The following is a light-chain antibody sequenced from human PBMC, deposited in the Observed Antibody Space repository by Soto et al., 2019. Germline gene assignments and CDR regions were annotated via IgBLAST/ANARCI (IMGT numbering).Light chain of an antibody. J-gene: IGLJ3*02. CDR2: DVS. CDR1: SSDVGGYNY. CDR3: SSHAGNNMGV. V-gene: IGLV2-14*01. Sequence: QSALTQPASVSGSPGQSITISCTGTSSDVGGYNYVSWYQQYPHEAPKLMIYDVSNRPSGVSNRFSGSKSANTATLTVSGLQAEDEAEYFCSSHAGNNMGVFGGGTKLTVL.